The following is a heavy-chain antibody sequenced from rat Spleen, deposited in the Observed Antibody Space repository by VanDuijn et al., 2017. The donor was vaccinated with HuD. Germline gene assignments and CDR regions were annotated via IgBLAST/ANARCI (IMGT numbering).Heavy chain of an antibody. D-gene: IGHD5-1*01. V-gene: IGHV5-29*01. CDR2: ISYDGTNT. CDR3: ARQNWPYYFDY. CDR1: GFTFTNYY. Sequence: EVQLVESGGDLVQPGRSLKLSCAASGFTFTNYYMAWVRQAPTKGLEWVATISYDGTNTYYRDSVKGRFTCSRDNAKSTLYLQMDSLRSEDTATYYCARQNWPYYFDYWGQGVMLTVSS. J-gene: IGHJ2*01.